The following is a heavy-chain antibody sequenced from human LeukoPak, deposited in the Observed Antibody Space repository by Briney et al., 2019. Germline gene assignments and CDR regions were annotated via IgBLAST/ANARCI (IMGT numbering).Heavy chain of an antibody. J-gene: IGHJ4*02. CDR2: ISYDGSNK. Sequence: PGGSLRLPCAASGFTFSSYGMHWVRQPPGKGLGWVAVISYDGSNKYYADSVKGRFTISRDNSKNTLYLQMNSLRAEDTAVYYCAKAFMVRGVTVDYWGQGTLVTVST. D-gene: IGHD3-10*01. V-gene: IGHV3-30*18. CDR1: GFTFSSYG. CDR3: AKAFMVRGVTVDY.